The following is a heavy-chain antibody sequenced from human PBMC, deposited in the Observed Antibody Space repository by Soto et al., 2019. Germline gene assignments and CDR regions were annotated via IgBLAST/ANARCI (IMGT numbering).Heavy chain of an antibody. CDR1: GGSISSGGYY. CDR2: IYYSGST. V-gene: IGHV4-31*02. D-gene: IGHD2-15*01. J-gene: IGHJ5*02. Sequence: SETLSLTCTVSGGSISSGGYYWSWIRQHPGKGLEWIGYIYYSGSTYYNPSLKSRVTISVDTSKNQFSLKLSSVTAADTAVYYCARKYCSGGSCSHFDPWGQGTPVSVSS. CDR3: ARKYCSGGSCSHFDP.